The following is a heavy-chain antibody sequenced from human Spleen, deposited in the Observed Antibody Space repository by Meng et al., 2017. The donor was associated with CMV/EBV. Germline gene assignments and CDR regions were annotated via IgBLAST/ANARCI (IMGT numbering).Heavy chain of an antibody. Sequence: GVLKISCAASGFPFSTYYMNWVRQAPGKGLEWVSSISSSSSYIFHADSVKGRFTISRDNAKNSLYLQLNSLRAEDTAVYYCARFYGSGWFYGMDVWGQGTTVTVSS. CDR1: GFPFSTYY. V-gene: IGHV3-21*01. CDR3: ARFYGSGWFYGMDV. J-gene: IGHJ6*02. CDR2: ISSSSSYI. D-gene: IGHD6-19*01.